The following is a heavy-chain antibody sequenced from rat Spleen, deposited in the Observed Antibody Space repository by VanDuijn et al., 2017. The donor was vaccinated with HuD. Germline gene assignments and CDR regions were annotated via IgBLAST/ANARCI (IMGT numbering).Heavy chain of an antibody. V-gene: IGHV5-20*01. D-gene: IGHD1-8*01. CDR2: ISDTGGST. CDR1: GFTFSDYY. Sequence: EVQLVESGGGLVQPGRSLKLSCAASGFTFSDYYMAWVRQAPGKGLEWVASISDTGGSTYYPDSVKGRFTISRDNAKSTLYLQMNSLRSEDAATYYCTRDYSTYLDYWGQGVMVTVSS. CDR3: TRDYSTYLDY. J-gene: IGHJ2*01.